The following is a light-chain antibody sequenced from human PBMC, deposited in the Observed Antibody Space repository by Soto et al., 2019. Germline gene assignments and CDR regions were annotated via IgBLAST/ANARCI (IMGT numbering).Light chain of an antibody. Sequence: QTVVTQEPSLTVSPGGTVTLTCASSTGAVTSDYHPNWFQQKPGQPPRVLIYSTTNKHSWTPARFSGSLLGGKAALTLSGVQPDDEAEYYCLLFIGGAWVFGKGTKVTVL. J-gene: IGLJ3*02. V-gene: IGLV7-43*01. CDR1: TGAVTSDYH. CDR2: STT. CDR3: LLFIGGAWV.